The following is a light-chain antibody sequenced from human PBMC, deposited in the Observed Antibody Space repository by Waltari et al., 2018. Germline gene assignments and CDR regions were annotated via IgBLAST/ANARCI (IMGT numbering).Light chain of an antibody. CDR2: SNN. CDR1: SSNIGSNT. V-gene: IGLV1-44*01. J-gene: IGLJ3*02. Sequence: QSVLTQPPSASGTPGQRVTISCSGSSSNIGSNTVNWYQQLPVTAPKLLIYSNNPRPSGVPDRLSGSKSGTSASLAISGLQSEDEADYYCAAWDDSLNGPVFGGGTKLTVL. CDR3: AAWDDSLNGPV.